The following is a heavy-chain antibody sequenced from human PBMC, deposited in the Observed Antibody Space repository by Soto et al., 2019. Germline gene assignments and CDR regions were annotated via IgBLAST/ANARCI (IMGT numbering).Heavy chain of an antibody. V-gene: IGHV4-31*01. CDR3: ASDFSPTSSGCYTVLVRWFHA. CDR2: MHYSGST. D-gene: IGHD6-19*01. J-gene: IGHJ5*02. CDR1: GGSISSGDDY. Sequence: QVQLQESGPGLVKPSQTLSLSCTVSGGSISSGDDYWSWILHHPARGLQWIGYMHYSGSTYYNPPPKTQVTIKGGISMDQFTLKMGAVTAAKSAASSCASDFSPTSSGCYTVLVRWFHAWGQGTLVTVSS.